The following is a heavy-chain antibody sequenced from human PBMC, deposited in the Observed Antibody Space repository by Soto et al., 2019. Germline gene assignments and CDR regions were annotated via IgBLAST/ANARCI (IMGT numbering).Heavy chain of an antibody. CDR1: GGSISSGDYY. J-gene: IGHJ6*02. V-gene: IGHV4-30-4*01. CDR2: IYYSGST. CDR3: ARDWRPGYSSSWNYYYGMDV. D-gene: IGHD6-13*01. Sequence: SETLSLTCTVSGGSISSGDYYWSWIRQPPGKGLEWIGHIYYSGSTYYNPSLKSRVTISVDTSKNQFSLKLSSVTAADTAVYYCARDWRPGYSSSWNYYYGMDVWGQGTTVTVSS.